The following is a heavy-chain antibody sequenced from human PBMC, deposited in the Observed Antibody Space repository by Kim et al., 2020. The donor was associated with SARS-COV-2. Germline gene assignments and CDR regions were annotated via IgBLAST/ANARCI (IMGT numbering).Heavy chain of an antibody. CDR1: GFTFSNAW. D-gene: IGHD6-19*01. CDR3: TTDRGSSGCID. CDR2: IKSKTDGGTT. Sequence: GGSLRLSCAASGFTFSNAWMSWVRQAPGKGLEWGGRIKSKTDGGTTDYAAPVKGRFTISRDDSKNTLYLQMNSLKTEDTAVYYCTTDRGSSGCIDWGQGT. V-gene: IGHV3-15*01. J-gene: IGHJ4*02.